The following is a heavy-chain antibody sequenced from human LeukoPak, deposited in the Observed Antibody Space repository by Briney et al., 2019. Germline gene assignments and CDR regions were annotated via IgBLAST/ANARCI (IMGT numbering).Heavy chain of an antibody. J-gene: IGHJ4*02. CDR1: GFTFSSYG. CDR2: IRYDGSNK. CDR3: AKDLITMIVVVTGLEVGY. V-gene: IGHV3-30*02. Sequence: GGSLRLSCAASGFTFSSYGMHWVRQAPGKGLEWVAFIRYDGSNKYYADSVKGRFTISRDNSKNTLYLQMNSLRAEDTAVYYCAKDLITMIVVVTGLEVGYWGQGTLVTVSS. D-gene: IGHD3-22*01.